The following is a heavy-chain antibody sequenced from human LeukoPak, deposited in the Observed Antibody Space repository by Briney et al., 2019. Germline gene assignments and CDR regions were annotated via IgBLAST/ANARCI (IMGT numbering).Heavy chain of an antibody. CDR1: GYTFTSYD. D-gene: IGHD6-19*01. CDR2: MNPNRGDT. J-gene: IGHJ4*02. CDR3: ARNSHGYSSGWLQFNFDY. V-gene: IGHV1-8*01. Sequence: GASVKVSCKASGYTFTSYDIHWVRQATGQGLEWMGRMNPNRGDTDYAQKFQGRVTMTTDTSTSTAYMELRSLRSDDTAVYYCARNSHGYSSGWLQFNFDYWGQGTLVTVSS.